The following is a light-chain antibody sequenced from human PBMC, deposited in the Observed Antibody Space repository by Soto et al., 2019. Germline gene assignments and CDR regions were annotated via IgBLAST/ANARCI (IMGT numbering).Light chain of an antibody. Sequence: EIVLTQSPATLSLSPGERATLSCRASHGVSSYLAWYQQKPGQAPRLLIYDASNRATGIPARFSGSGPGTDFTLTISSLEPEDFAVYYCQQRSNWPLTFGGGTKVEIK. CDR3: QQRSNWPLT. J-gene: IGKJ4*01. V-gene: IGKV3D-11*01. CDR2: DAS. CDR1: HGVSSY.